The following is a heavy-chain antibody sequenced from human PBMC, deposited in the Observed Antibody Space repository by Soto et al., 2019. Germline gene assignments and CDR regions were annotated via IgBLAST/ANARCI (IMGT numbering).Heavy chain of an antibody. CDR1: GGSISSYY. D-gene: IGHD6-13*01. J-gene: IGHJ4*02. V-gene: IGHV4-59*08. CDR3: ARHPLPFRIAAAGTTGY. CDR2: IYYSGST. Sequence: SETLSLTCTVSGGSISSYYWSWIRQPPGKGLEWIGYIYYSGSTNYSPSLKSRVTISVDTSKNQFSLRLSSVTAADTAVYYCARHPLPFRIAAAGTTGYWGQGTLVTVSS.